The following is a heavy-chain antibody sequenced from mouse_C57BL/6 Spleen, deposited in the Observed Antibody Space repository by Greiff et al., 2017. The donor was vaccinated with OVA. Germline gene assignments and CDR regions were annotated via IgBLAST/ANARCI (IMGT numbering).Heavy chain of an antibody. Sequence: DVKLVESGGGLVKPGGSLKLSCAASGFTFSSYAMSWVRQTPEKRLEWVATISDGGSYTYYPDNVKGRFTISRDNAKNNLYLQMSHLKSEDTAMYYCARGEDIDYWGQGTTLTVSS. CDR2: ISDGGSYT. D-gene: IGHD3-3*01. J-gene: IGHJ2*01. CDR1: GFTFSSYA. V-gene: IGHV5-4*03. CDR3: ARGEDIDY.